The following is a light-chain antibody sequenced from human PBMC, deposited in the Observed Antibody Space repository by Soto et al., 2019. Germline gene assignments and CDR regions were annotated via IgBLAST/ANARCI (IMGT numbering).Light chain of an antibody. V-gene: IGKV1-6*01. CDR1: QGIRND. CDR3: LQDYNYPWA. Sequence: AIQMTQSPSSLSASVGDRVTITCRASQGIRNDLGWYQQKPGKAPKLLIYAASSLQSGVPSRFSGSGSGTDFTLTIISLQPEDFATYYFLQDYNYPWAFGQGTKVEIK. J-gene: IGKJ1*01. CDR2: AAS.